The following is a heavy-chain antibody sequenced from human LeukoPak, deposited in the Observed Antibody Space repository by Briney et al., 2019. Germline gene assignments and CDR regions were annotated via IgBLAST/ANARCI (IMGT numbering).Heavy chain of an antibody. CDR2: ISVYNGNT. CDR1: GYTFTSYG. CDR3: ARDPYSGSPYYFDY. D-gene: IGHD1-26*01. V-gene: IGHV1-18*01. J-gene: IGHJ4*02. Sequence: ASVKVSCKASGYTFTSYGISWVRQAPGQGFEWMGWISVYNGNTNYAQKLQGRVTMTTDTSTSTAYMELRSLRSDDTAVYYCARDPYSGSPYYFDYWGQGTLVTVSS.